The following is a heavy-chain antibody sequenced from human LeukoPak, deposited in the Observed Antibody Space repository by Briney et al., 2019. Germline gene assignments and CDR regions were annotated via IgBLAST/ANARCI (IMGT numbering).Heavy chain of an antibody. CDR1: GFTVSSNY. V-gene: IGHV3-53*01. J-gene: IGHJ4*02. CDR2: IYSGGST. Sequence: PGGSLRLSCAASGFTVSSNYMSWVRQAPEKGLEWVSVIYSGGSTFYADSVKGRFTISRDNSKNTLYLQMNSLRAEDTAVYYCAREGHDSISWYWDYWGQGTLVTVSS. D-gene: IGHD6-13*01. CDR3: AREGHDSISWYWDY.